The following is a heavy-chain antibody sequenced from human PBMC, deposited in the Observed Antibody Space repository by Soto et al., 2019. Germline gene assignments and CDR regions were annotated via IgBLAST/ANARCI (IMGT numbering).Heavy chain of an antibody. V-gene: IGHV4-31*03. J-gene: IGHJ4*02. CDR2: IYYSGTT. D-gene: IGHD5-12*01. CDR3: ARSDGYNFDY. Sequence: QVQLQESGPGLVKPSQTLSLTCTVSDVSISSGGYYWSWIRQHPGKGLEWIGYIYYSGTTYYNPSLKSRVAISIDTSKDQFSLNLNSVTAADTAVYYCARSDGYNFDYWGQGTLVTVSS. CDR1: DVSISSGGYY.